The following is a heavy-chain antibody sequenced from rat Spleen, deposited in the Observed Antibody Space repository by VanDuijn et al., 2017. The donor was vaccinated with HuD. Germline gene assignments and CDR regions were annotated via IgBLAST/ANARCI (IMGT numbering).Heavy chain of an antibody. D-gene: IGHD1-12*02. CDR3: AKDHYDGSYYPDY. CDR2: ISPGGVST. J-gene: IGHJ2*01. Sequence: EVQLVESGGGLVQPGRSMKLSCAASGFTFSDYYMAWVRQAPTKGLEWVAYISPGGVSTYYRDSVKGRFTISRDDAENTLYLQMDSLRSEDTATYYCAKDHYDGSYYPDYWGQGVMVTVSS. V-gene: IGHV5-27*01. CDR1: GFTFSDYY.